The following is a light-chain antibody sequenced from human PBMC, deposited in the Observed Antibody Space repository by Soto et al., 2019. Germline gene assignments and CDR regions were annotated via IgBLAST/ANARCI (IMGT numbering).Light chain of an antibody. V-gene: IGKV3-20*01. CDR3: QQYGNSPPSVT. Sequence: EIVLTQSPNTLCFSPWERSTLSSRASQSVSSVYLVWYQQKPGQAPRLLIYGASSRATGIPDRFSGSGSGTDFTLTISRLEPEDFAVYYCQQYGNSPPSVTFGPGTKVDIK. J-gene: IGKJ3*01. CDR1: QSVSSVY. CDR2: GAS.